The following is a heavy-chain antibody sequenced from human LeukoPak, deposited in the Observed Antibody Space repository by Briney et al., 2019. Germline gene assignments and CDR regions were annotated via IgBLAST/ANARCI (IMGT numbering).Heavy chain of an antibody. V-gene: IGHV1-46*01. J-gene: IGHJ4*02. CDR1: GYIFTHYY. Sequence: ASVTVSCKASGYIFTHYYMHWVRQGPGQGLEWMGIINTSGGSTSYAQKFQGRVTMTRDTYTSTVYMELSSLRSEDTAVYYCARAYYYDSSGYYPFDYWGQGTLVTVSS. CDR3: ARAYYYDSSGYYPFDY. CDR2: INTSGGST. D-gene: IGHD3-22*01.